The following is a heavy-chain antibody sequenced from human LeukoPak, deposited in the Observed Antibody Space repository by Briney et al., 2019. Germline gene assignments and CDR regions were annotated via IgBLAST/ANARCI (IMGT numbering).Heavy chain of an antibody. Sequence: AGGSLRLSCAASGFTFSSYAMHWVRQAPGKGLEWVAVISYDGSNKYYADSVKGRFTISRDNSKNTLYLQMNSLRAEDTAVYYCARDSSGSGSYGYWGQGTLVTVSS. CDR1: GFTFSSYA. D-gene: IGHD3-10*01. J-gene: IGHJ4*02. CDR3: ARDSSGSGSYGY. CDR2: ISYDGSNK. V-gene: IGHV3-30-3*01.